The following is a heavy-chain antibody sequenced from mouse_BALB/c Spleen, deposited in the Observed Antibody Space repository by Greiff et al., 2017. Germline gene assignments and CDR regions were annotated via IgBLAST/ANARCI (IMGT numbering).Heavy chain of an antibody. CDR2: IYPGNVNT. D-gene: IGHD2-4*01. V-gene: IGHV1S56*01. Sequence: QVQLQQSGPELVKPGASVRISCKASGYTFTSYYIHWVKQRPGQGLEWIGWIYPGNVNTKYNEKFKGKATLTADKSSSTAYMQLSSLTSEDSAVYFCANYDFDYWGQGTTLTVSS. CDR3: ANYDFDY. CDR1: GYTFTSYY. J-gene: IGHJ2*01.